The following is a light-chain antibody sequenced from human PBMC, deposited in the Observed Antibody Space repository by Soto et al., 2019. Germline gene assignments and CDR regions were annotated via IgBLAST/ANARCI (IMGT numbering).Light chain of an antibody. V-gene: IGLV2-23*01. Sequence: QSSMTHPAALSGSLGQSITISCTGTSSNIGSYNLVSWYQHQPGKAPKIIIFEGSKRPSGVSNRFSGSRSGNTASLTISGLQAEDEADYYCCSFAGTGTQYVFGSGTKVTVL. CDR1: SSNIGSYNL. CDR3: CSFAGTGTQYV. CDR2: EGS. J-gene: IGLJ1*01.